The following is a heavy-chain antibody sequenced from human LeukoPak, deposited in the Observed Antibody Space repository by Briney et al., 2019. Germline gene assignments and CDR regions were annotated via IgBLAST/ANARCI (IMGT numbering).Heavy chain of an antibody. CDR3: ARQTGSGLFTLP. J-gene: IGHJ4*02. CDR1: GGSISSSGYY. CDR2: IYYSGST. Sequence: SETLSLTCTVSGGSISSSGYYWGWIGQPPGKGLERIGSIYYSGSTYYNASLKSRVTISIDTSKNQISLRLTSVTATDTAMSYCARQTGSGLFTLPGGQGTLVTVSS. D-gene: IGHD3/OR15-3a*01. V-gene: IGHV4-39*01.